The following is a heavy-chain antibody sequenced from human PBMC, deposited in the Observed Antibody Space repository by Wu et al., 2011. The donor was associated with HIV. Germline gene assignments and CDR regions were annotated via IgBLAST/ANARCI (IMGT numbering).Heavy chain of an antibody. CDR2: ISAYNGDT. J-gene: IGHJ6*03. V-gene: IGHV1-18*04. Sequence: QVQLVQSGAEVKKPGASVKVSCKASAYTFTSYGISWVRQAPGQGLEWMGWISAYNGDTNYAEKFQGRVTMTTDTSTSTAYMELRSLRSEDTAVYYCARESGDFRAGDSYYYMDVVGRKGPTVTVSS. D-gene: IGHD7-27*01. CDR1: AYTFTSYG. CDR3: ARESGDFRAGDSYYYMDV.